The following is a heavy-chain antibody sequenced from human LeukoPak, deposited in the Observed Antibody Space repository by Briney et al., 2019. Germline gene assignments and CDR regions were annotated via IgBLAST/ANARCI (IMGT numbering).Heavy chain of an antibody. CDR3: ARDRTGQWIHLWFDY. Sequence: PGGSLRLSWAASGFTFSSYALHWVRQAPGKGLEWVAVISYDGSNKYYADSVKGRFTISRDNSKNTLYLQMNSLRAEDTAVYYCARDRTGQWIHLWFDYWGQGTLVTVSS. CDR2: ISYDGSNK. CDR1: GFTFSSYA. V-gene: IGHV3-30*04. J-gene: IGHJ4*02. D-gene: IGHD5-18*01.